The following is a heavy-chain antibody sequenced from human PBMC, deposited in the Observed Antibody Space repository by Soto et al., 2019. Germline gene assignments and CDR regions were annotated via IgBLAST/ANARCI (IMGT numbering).Heavy chain of an antibody. CDR1: RYTFISYD. D-gene: IGHD4-4*01. CDR3: ARSPSWETKVTPYYFDD. CDR2: MNPQSGNT. J-gene: IGHJ4*02. Sequence: VQLVQSGAEVKKPGASVKVSCKASRYTFISYDINWVRQANGQGLEWMGWMNPQSGNTGNAQNFKGRDTMTRNTSISTAYIELSSLISEDTAVYYCARSPSWETKVTPYYFDDWGQGTLVTVSS. V-gene: IGHV1-8*01.